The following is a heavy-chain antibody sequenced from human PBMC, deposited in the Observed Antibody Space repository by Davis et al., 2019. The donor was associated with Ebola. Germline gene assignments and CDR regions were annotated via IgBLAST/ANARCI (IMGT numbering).Heavy chain of an antibody. V-gene: IGHV4-59*01. CDR3: ARDSSAYYYDSSGYGSYWYFDL. CDR2: IYYNGST. D-gene: IGHD3-22*01. J-gene: IGHJ2*01. CDR1: GGSISSYY. Sequence: SETLSLTCTVSGGSISSYYWSWIRQPPGKGLEWIGYIYYNGSTNYKPSLKSRVTISVDTSKNQFSLKLSSVTAADTAVYYCARDSSAYYYDSSGYGSYWYFDLWGRGTLVTVSS.